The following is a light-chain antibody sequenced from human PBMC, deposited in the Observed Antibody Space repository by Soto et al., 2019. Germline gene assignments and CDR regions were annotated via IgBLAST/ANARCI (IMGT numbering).Light chain of an antibody. CDR3: QQYGTSPGT. J-gene: IGKJ1*01. V-gene: IGKV3-20*01. Sequence: EIALTQSPGTLSLSPGERATLSCRASQSVSSNLAWYQQKPGQAPTLLIFGASSRATDIPDRSSGSGSGTDFTLTISGLQPEDFAVYYCQQYGTSPGTFGQGTKVDIK. CDR1: QSVSSN. CDR2: GAS.